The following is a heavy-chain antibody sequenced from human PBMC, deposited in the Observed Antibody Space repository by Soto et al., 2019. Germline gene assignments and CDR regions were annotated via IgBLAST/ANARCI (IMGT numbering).Heavy chain of an antibody. CDR2: ISAGSRFT. Sequence: PGGSLRLSCAASGFTFSTSAMTWVLQAPGQGPEWVSPISAGSRFTYYADSVRGRFTISRDDSKKLLFLQMRSLRAEATAVYFCEKSGPTNYCDCWG. J-gene: IGHJ4*01. D-gene: IGHD1-26*01. CDR3: EKSGPTNYCDC. CDR1: GFTFSTSA. V-gene: IGHV3-23*01.